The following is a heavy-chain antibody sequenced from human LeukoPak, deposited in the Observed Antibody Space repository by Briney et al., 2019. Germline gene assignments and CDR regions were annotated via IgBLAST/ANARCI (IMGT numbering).Heavy chain of an antibody. CDR2: ISGSGDNT. CDR1: GFTFSSYA. D-gene: IGHD3-22*01. Sequence: GGSLRLSCAASGFTFSSYAMSWVRQAPGKGLEWVSGISGSGDNTYYADSVKGRFTISRDNSKNTLYVQVNSLGAEDTAAYYCAKGSYYDGSGSFYFDYWGQGTLVTVSS. J-gene: IGHJ4*02. CDR3: AKGSYYDGSGSFYFDY. V-gene: IGHV3-23*01.